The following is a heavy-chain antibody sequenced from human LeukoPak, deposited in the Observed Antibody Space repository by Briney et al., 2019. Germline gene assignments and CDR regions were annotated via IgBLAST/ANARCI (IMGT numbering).Heavy chain of an antibody. J-gene: IGHJ4*02. CDR3: ARGNSYYYDSSGSYYFDY. CDR2: INAGNGNT. V-gene: IGHV1-3*01. Sequence: ASVNVSCKASGYTFTSYTMHWVRQPPGQRLEWMGWINAGNGNTKYSQKFQGRVTITRDTSASTAYMELSSLRSEDTAVYYCARGNSYYYDSSGSYYFDYWGQGTLVTVSS. D-gene: IGHD3-22*01. CDR1: GYTFTSYT.